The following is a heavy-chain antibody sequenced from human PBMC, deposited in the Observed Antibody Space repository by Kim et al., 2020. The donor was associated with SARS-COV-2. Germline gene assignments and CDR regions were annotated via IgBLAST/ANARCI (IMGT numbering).Heavy chain of an antibody. CDR1: GYTFTSYY. Sequence: ASVKVSCKASGYTFTSYYMHWVRQAPGQGLEWMGIINPSGGSTSYAQKFQGRVTMTRDTSTSTVYMELSSLRSEDTAVYYCARAGGDIVVVPAAIYAFDIWGQGTMVTVSS. CDR2: INPSGGST. CDR3: ARAGGDIVVVPAAIYAFDI. V-gene: IGHV1-46*01. J-gene: IGHJ3*02. D-gene: IGHD2-2*01.